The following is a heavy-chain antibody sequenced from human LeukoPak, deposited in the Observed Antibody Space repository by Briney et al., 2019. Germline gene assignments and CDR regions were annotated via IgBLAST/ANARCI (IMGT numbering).Heavy chain of an antibody. J-gene: IGHJ3*02. CDR2: IYYSGST. CDR1: GGSISSSSYY. Sequence: SETLSLTCTVSGGSISSSSYYWGWIRQPPGKGLEWIGSIYYSGSTYYNPSLKSRVTISVDTSRNQFSLKLSSVTAADTAVYYCARDFRPSMVRGRDAFDIWGQGTMVTVSS. V-gene: IGHV4-39*07. D-gene: IGHD3-10*01. CDR3: ARDFRPSMVRGRDAFDI.